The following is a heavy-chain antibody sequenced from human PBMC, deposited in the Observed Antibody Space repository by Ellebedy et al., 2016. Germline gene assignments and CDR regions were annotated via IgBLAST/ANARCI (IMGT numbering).Heavy chain of an antibody. V-gene: IGHV1-18*01. Sequence: ASVKVSCXASGGTFSSYGISWVRQAPGQGLEWMGWISAYNANTNYAQKLQGRVTMSTDSSTSTVYMELRSLRSDDTAVYYCARVVYCSSTSCFRSYYYMDVWGKGTTVTVSS. CDR3: ARVVYCSSTSCFRSYYYMDV. J-gene: IGHJ6*03. CDR1: GGTFSSYG. D-gene: IGHD2-2*01. CDR2: ISAYNANT.